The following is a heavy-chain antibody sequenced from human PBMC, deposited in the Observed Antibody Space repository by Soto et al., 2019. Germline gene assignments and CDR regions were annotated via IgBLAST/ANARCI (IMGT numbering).Heavy chain of an antibody. CDR3: ARELGYCSSTSCYNVFWFDP. V-gene: IGHV1-69*01. Sequence: QVQLVQSGAEVKKPGSSVKVSCKASGGTFSSYAISWVRQAPGQGLEWMGGIIPIFGTANYAQKFQGRVTITADESTRTAYMELSSLRSEDTAVYDCARELGYCSSTSCYNVFWFDPWGQGTLVTVSS. D-gene: IGHD2-2*02. CDR2: IIPIFGTA. J-gene: IGHJ5*02. CDR1: GGTFSSYA.